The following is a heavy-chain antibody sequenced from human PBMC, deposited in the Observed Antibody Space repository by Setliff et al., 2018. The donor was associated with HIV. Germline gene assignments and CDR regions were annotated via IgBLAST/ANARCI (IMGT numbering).Heavy chain of an antibody. D-gene: IGHD2-2*01. V-gene: IGHV2-5*02. CDR3: ARRASWGRFDY. Sequence: SGPTLVNPTQPLTLTCTFSGFSLNTDDVGVGWIRQPPGKALEWLALIYWDDDKRYSPSLESRLTITKDTSKNQVVLTMTYMDPVDTATYHCARRASWGRFDYWGQGTLVTVSS. CDR1: GFSLNTDDVG. J-gene: IGHJ4*02. CDR2: IYWDDDK.